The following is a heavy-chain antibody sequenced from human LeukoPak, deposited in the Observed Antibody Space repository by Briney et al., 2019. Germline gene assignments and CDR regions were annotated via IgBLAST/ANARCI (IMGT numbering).Heavy chain of an antibody. CDR2: ISYDGSNK. CDR3: AREGFGRGYSGSWYYFDY. CDR1: GFTFSSYA. Sequence: PGGSLRLSCAASGFTFSSYAMHWVRQAPGKGLEWVAVISYDGSNKYYADSVKGRFTISRDNSKNTLYLQTNSLRAEDTAVYYCAREGFGRGYSGSWYYFDYWGQGTLVTVSS. D-gene: IGHD5-12*01. V-gene: IGHV3-30*01. J-gene: IGHJ4*02.